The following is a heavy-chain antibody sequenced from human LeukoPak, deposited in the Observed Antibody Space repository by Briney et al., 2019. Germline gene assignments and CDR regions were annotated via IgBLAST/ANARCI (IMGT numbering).Heavy chain of an antibody. D-gene: IGHD6-6*01. J-gene: IGHJ4*02. CDR3: VRDLNSAARSFFDY. CDR2: IGGYTGNT. Sequence: ASVKVSCKASGYTFISFGFSWVRQAPGQGPEWMGWIGGYTGNTNYAQRFQGRVTMTTDTSTSTAHMELRTLRSDDTAVYYCVRDLNSAARSFFDYWGPGTLVTVSS. V-gene: IGHV1-18*01. CDR1: GYTFISFG.